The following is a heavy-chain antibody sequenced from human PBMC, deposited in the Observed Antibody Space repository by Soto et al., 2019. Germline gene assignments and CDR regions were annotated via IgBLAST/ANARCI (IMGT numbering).Heavy chain of an antibody. Sequence: SETLSLTCTVSGGSIISSNFYWGWIRQPPGKGLEWIGSVEYGGSTYDNPSLKSRVTLSADTSKNQFSLKLTSVTAADTAIYNCARHVRGAVTMNWFDPWGHGTLVTVSS. CDR2: VEYGGST. CDR3: ARHVRGAVTMNWFDP. D-gene: IGHD3-10*02. J-gene: IGHJ5*02. CDR1: GGSIISSNFY. V-gene: IGHV4-39*01.